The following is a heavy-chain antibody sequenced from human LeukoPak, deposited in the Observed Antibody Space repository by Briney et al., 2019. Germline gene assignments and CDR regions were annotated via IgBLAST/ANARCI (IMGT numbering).Heavy chain of an antibody. CDR1: GFTFSSYA. CDR2: ISGSGGST. CDR3: AKGSRAVYYYGSSVPHGP. J-gene: IGHJ5*02. V-gene: IGHV3-23*01. Sequence: PGGSLRLSCAPSGFTFSSYAMSWVRHAPGKGLEWVSAISGSGGSTCYADSVKGRFTISRDNSKNTLYLQMNSLRAEDTAVYYCAKGSRAVYYYGSSVPHGPWGQGTLVTVSS. D-gene: IGHD3-22*01.